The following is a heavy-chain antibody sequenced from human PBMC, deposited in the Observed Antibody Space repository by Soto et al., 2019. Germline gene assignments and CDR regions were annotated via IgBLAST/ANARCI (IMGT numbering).Heavy chain of an antibody. CDR1: GFTFSSYA. CDR2: ISGSGGST. CDR3: AKVGSQRGYSYGSYDY. D-gene: IGHD5-18*01. J-gene: IGHJ4*02. V-gene: IGHV3-23*01. Sequence: PGGSLRLSCAASGFTFSSYAMSWVRQAPGKGLEWVSAISGSGGSTYYADSVKGRFTISRDNSKNTLYLQMNSLRAEDTAVYYCAKVGSQRGYSYGSYDYWGQGTLVTVSS.